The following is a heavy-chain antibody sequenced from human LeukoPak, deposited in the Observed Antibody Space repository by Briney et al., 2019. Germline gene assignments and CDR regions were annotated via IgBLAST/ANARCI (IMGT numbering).Heavy chain of an antibody. CDR2: IKRRCDGGST. CDR3: TADLPSSDTYTHDY. J-gene: IGHJ4*02. V-gene: IGHV3-15*01. CDR1: RFPFYDSW. Sequence: GGSLRLSCAASRFPFYDSWMSWVRQSPGKGLEWVGRIKRRCDGGSTAYAALGTGIFIIPRDDSKDTLYLHMNNVILDNTAVYYCTADLPSSDTYTHDYWGQRPLVTLSS. D-gene: IGHD1-1*01.